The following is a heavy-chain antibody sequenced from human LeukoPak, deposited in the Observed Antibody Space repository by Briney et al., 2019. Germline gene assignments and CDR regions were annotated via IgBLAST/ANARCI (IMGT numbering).Heavy chain of an antibody. CDR2: ICYDGSDK. D-gene: IGHD3-3*01. Sequence: PGRSLRLSCAASGFIFTNYGMHWVRQAPRKGLEWVAVICYDGSDKYYADSVKGRFTISRDNSKNTLYLQMNSLRAEDTGVFYCARERVPRAMDVWGQGATDTVSS. CDR3: ARERVPRAMDV. J-gene: IGHJ6*02. CDR1: GFIFTNYG. V-gene: IGHV3-33*01.